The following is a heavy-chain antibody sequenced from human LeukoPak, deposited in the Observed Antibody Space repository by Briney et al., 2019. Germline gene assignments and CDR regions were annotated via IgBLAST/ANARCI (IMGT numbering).Heavy chain of an antibody. CDR3: ARGYISNWSSWDY. D-gene: IGHD4-11*01. Sequence: PGVSLRLSCAASGFIVSSNHMSWVRQAPGKGLEWVSVIYGGGSTYYTDSVKGRFTISRDNSKNTLYLQMSSLRVEDTAVYYCARGYISNWSSWDYWGQGTLVTASS. J-gene: IGHJ4*02. CDR1: GFIVSSNH. CDR2: IYGGGST. V-gene: IGHV3-53*01.